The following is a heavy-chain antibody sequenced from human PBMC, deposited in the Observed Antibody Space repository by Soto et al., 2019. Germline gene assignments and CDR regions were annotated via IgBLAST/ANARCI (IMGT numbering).Heavy chain of an antibody. CDR1: GGSFSGYY. CDR3: ATGYPYYYGSGSYYTPGY. V-gene: IGHV4-34*01. Sequence: SETLSLTCAVYGGSFSGYYWSWIRQPPGKGLEWIGEINHSGSTNYNPSLKSRVTISADTSKNQFSLKLSSVTAADTAVYYCATGYPYYYGSGSYYTPGYWGQGTLVTVSS. CDR2: INHSGST. J-gene: IGHJ4*02. D-gene: IGHD3-10*01.